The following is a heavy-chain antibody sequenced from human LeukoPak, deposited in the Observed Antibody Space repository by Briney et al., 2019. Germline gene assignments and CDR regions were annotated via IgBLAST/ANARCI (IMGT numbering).Heavy chain of an antibody. CDR1: GGSISSYS. V-gene: IGHV4-30-2*01. Sequence: SETLSLTCTVSGGSISSYSWSWIRQPPGKGLEWIGYIYHSGSTYYNPSLKSRVTISVDRSKNQFSLKLSSVTAADTAVYYCARGGYYDILTGYPNWFDPWGQGTLVTVSS. CDR3: ARGGYYDILTGYPNWFDP. D-gene: IGHD3-9*01. J-gene: IGHJ5*02. CDR2: IYHSGST.